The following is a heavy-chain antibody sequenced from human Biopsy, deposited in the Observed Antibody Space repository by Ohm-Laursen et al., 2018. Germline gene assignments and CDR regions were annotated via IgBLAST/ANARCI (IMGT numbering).Heavy chain of an antibody. J-gene: IGHJ4*02. V-gene: IGHV3-11*01. D-gene: IGHD3-10*01. CDR3: ATDGAGSYNEN. CDR1: GFTFGDYY. Sequence: SLRLSCAASGFTFGDYYMSWIRQAPGKGLEWLSYISGSGVTNMYADSVKGRFTVSRDNAKNSLYLEMNNLTVEDTAVYYCATDGAGSYNENWGQGTLVSVSS. CDR2: ISGSGVTN.